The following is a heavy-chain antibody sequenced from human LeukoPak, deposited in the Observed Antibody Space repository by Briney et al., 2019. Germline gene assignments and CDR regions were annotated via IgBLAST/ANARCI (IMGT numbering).Heavy chain of an antibody. Sequence: GGSLRLSCAASGFTFDDYAMHWVRQAPGKGLEWVSGVSWNSGRRGYADSVKGRFTMSRDNAKNSLYLQISSLRAEDTALYYCAKETLGAPYFDSWGQGTLATVSS. CDR1: GFTFDDYA. V-gene: IGHV3-9*01. CDR2: VSWNSGRR. D-gene: IGHD1-26*01. CDR3: AKETLGAPYFDS. J-gene: IGHJ4*02.